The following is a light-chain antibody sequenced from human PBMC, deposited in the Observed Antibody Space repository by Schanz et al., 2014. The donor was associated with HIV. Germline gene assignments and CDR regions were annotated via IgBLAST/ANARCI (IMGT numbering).Light chain of an antibody. V-gene: IGLV2-14*03. Sequence: QSALTQPPAASGSPGQSITLSCTGTSSDVGGYNYVAWYQQHPGKAPKLMIYDVSDRPSGVSNRFSGSKSGNTASLSISGLQAEDEADYYCSSYSSEGSPYVIGTGTKFTVL. CDR3: SSYSSEGSPYV. CDR2: DVS. J-gene: IGLJ1*01. CDR1: SSDVGGYNY.